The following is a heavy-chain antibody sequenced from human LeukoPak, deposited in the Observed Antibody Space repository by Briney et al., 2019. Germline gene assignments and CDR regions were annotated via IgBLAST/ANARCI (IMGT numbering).Heavy chain of an antibody. CDR2: IYYSGST. D-gene: IGHD4-17*01. J-gene: IGHJ4*02. CDR3: AKQRNEYDYGDYQVIDY. CDR1: GGSFSGYY. Sequence: SETLSLTCAVYGGSFSGYYWSWIRQPPGKGLEWIGSIYYSGSTYYNPSLKSRVTISVDTSKNQFSLKLSSVTAADTAVYYCAKQRNEYDYGDYQVIDYWGQGTLVTVSS. V-gene: IGHV4-34*01.